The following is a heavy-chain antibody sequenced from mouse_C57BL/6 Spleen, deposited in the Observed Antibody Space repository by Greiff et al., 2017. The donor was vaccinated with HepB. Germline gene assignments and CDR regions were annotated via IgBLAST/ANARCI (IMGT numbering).Heavy chain of an antibody. CDR3: ANYCGSWVWFAY. V-gene: IGHV1-55*01. Sequence: VKLQQPGAELVKPGASVKMSCKASGYTFTSYWITWVKQRPGQGLEWIGDIYPGSGSTNYNEKFKSKATLTVDTSSSTAYMQLSSLTSEDSAVYYCANYCGSWVWFAYWGQGTLVTVSA. D-gene: IGHD1-1*01. CDR2: IYPGSGST. J-gene: IGHJ3*01. CDR1: GYTFTSYW.